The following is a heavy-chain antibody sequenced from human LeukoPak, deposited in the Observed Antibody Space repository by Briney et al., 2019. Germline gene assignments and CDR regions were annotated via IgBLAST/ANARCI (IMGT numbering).Heavy chain of an antibody. CDR2: INHSEST. CDR3: ARRPYTGSYSSYIDY. J-gene: IGHJ4*02. V-gene: IGHV4-34*01. CDR1: GGSFSGYY. Sequence: SETLSLTCAVYGGSFSGYYWTWIRQPPGKGLEWIGEINHSESTNYTASLKSRVTISVDTSKNPFSLKLTSVTAADTAMYYCARRPYTGSYSSYIDYWGQGTLVTVSS. D-gene: IGHD1-26*01.